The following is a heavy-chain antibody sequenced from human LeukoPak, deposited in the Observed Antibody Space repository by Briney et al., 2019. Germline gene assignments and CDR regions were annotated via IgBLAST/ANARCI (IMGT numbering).Heavy chain of an antibody. CDR2: ISSSSTI. Sequence: GGSLRLSCAASGFTFSSYSMNWVRQAPGKGLEWVSYISSSSTIYYADSVKGRFTISRDNAKNSLYLQMNSLRAEDTAVYYCARAYPRVSRPYYFGYWGQGTLVTVSS. V-gene: IGHV3-48*04. CDR3: ARAYPRVSRPYYFGY. CDR1: GFTFSSYS. J-gene: IGHJ4*02. D-gene: IGHD3-16*01.